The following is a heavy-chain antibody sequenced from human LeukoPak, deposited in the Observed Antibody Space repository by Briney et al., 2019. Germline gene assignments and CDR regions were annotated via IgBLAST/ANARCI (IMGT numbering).Heavy chain of an antibody. V-gene: IGHV3-48*02. CDR2: ISISSRTT. D-gene: IGHD3-22*01. CDR3: ARDLIDSSRYYWLDY. J-gene: IGHJ4*02. CDR1: GFTFSNYS. Sequence: PGGSLRLSCAASGFTFSNYSMNWVRQAPGKGLEWVSYISISSRTTYYSDSVKGRFTISRDNAKNSLYLQMNSLRDEDTAVYYCARDLIDSSRYYWLDYWGQGTLVTVSS.